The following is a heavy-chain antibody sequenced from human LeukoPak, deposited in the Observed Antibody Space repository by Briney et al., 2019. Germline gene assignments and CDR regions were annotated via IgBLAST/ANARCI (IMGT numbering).Heavy chain of an antibody. D-gene: IGHD3-9*01. V-gene: IGHV4-30-4*01. CDR2: IYYSGST. CDR1: GDSISSGDYY. Sequence: PSETLSLTCTVSGDSISSGDYYWSWIRQPPGKGLEWIGYIYYSGSTYYNPSLKSRVTISVDTSKNQFSLKLSSVTAADTAVYYCASSRDRYDILTGYYIGNWFDPWGQGTLVTVSS. CDR3: ASSRDRYDILTGYYIGNWFDP. J-gene: IGHJ5*02.